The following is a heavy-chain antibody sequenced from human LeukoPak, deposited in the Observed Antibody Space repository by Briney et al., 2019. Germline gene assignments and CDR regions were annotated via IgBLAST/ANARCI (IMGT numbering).Heavy chain of an antibody. CDR3: ARDLGYCSSTSCYTWFDP. D-gene: IGHD2-2*02. V-gene: IGHV4-59*01. CDR1: GGSISSYY. CDR2: ISDIGSI. Sequence: PSETLSLTCTVSGGSISSYYWSWIRQPPGKGLEWIAYISDIGSINYNPSLKSRVTISVDTSKNQFSLKLSSVTAADTAVYYCARDLGYCSSTSCYTWFDPWGQGTLVTVSS. J-gene: IGHJ5*02.